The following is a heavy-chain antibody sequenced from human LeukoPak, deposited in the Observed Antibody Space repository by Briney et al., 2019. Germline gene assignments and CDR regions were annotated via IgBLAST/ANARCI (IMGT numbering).Heavy chain of an antibody. J-gene: IGHJ4*02. V-gene: IGHV3-7*01. D-gene: IGHD7-27*01. Sequence: GGSLRLSCAASGFTFSSYGMSWVRQAPGKGLEWVANIKQDGSEKYYVDSVKGRFTISRDNAKNSLYLQMNSLRAEDTAVYYCAGGILGPAGYWGQGTLVTVSS. CDR3: AGGILGPAGY. CDR1: GFTFSSYG. CDR2: IKQDGSEK.